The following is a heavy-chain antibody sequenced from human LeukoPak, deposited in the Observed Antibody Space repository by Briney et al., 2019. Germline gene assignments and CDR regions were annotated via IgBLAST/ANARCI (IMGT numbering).Heavy chain of an antibody. V-gene: IGHV4-59*01. D-gene: IGHD1-26*01. CDR2: IYYSGGT. Sequence: SETLSLTCTVSGGSISSYYWSWIWRPPGEGLEWIGYIYYSGGTTYNPSPKSRVTIAVDTSKNQFSPKLSSFTAADTAGYYCARDVPRYSGSHLYNYMDVCGKGTTVTLS. CDR1: GGSISSYY. J-gene: IGHJ6*03. CDR3: ARDVPRYSGSHLYNYMDV.